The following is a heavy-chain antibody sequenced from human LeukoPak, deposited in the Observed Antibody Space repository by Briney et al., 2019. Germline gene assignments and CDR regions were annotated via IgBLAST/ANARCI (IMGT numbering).Heavy chain of an antibody. D-gene: IGHD2-15*01. CDR1: GFTFRSYS. CDR3: AREGYCSGGSCYSGGHYYSMDV. V-gene: IGHV3-21*01. J-gene: IGHJ6*02. CDR2: ISSSSSYI. Sequence: GGSLRLSCAASGFTFRSYSMNWVRQAPGKGLEWVSSISSSSSYIYYADSVKGRFTISRDNAKNSLYLKMNSLRAEDTAVYYCAREGYCSGGSCYSGGHYYSMDVWGQGTTVTVSS.